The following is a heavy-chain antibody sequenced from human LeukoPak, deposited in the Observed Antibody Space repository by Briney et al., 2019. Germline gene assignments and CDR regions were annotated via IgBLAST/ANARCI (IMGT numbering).Heavy chain of an antibody. CDR2: ISSSSSYI. CDR3: ARDCWDYGSGSYCGVDY. J-gene: IGHJ4*02. V-gene: IGHV3-21*01. Sequence: PGGSLRLSCAASGFTFSSYSKNWVRQAPGKGLEWVSSISSSSSYIYYADSVKGRFTISRDNAKNSLYLHMNSLRAEDTAVYYCARDCWDYGSGSYCGVDYWGQGTLVTVSS. CDR1: GFTFSSYS. D-gene: IGHD3-10*01.